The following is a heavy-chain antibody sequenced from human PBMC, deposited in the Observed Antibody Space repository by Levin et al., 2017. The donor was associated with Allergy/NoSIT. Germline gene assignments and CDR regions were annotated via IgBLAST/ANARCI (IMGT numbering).Heavy chain of an antibody. CDR3: AKDEGSGYDLVLVIPN. CDR2: LSYDGSNK. V-gene: IGHV3-30*18. Sequence: AGGSLRLSCAASGFTFSNYGMHWVRQAPGKGLEWVAVLSYDGSNKYYGDSVKGRFTISRDNSKNTVYLQMNSLRPEDTAVYYCAKDEGSGYDLVLVIPNWGQGTLVTVSS. D-gene: IGHD5-12*01. CDR1: GFTFSNYG. J-gene: IGHJ4*02.